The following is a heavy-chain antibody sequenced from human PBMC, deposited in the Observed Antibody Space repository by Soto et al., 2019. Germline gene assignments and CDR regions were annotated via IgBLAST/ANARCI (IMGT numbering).Heavy chain of an antibody. CDR2: ISSSSSYI. D-gene: IGHD4-17*01. V-gene: IGHV3-21*01. J-gene: IGHJ4*02. CDR1: GFTFSSYS. CDR3: AREFDGDYVWENGALDY. Sequence: PGGSLRLSCAASGFTFSSYSMNWVRQAPGKGLEWVSSISSSSSYIYYADSVKGRFTISRDNAKNSLYLQMNSLRAEDTAVYYCAREFDGDYVWENGALDYWGQGTLVTVSS.